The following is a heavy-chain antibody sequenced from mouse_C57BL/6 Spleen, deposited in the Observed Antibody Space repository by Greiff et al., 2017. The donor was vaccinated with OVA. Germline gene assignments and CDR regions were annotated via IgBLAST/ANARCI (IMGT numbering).Heavy chain of an antibody. J-gene: IGHJ2*01. CDR3: ARGYYGSSYEYYFDY. V-gene: IGHV5-4*03. CDR2: ISDGGSYT. CDR1: GFTFSSYA. Sequence: EVKLVESGGGLVKPGGSLKLSCAASGFTFSSYAMSWVRQTPEKRLEWVATISDGGSYTYSPDNVKGRFTISRDNAKNNLYLQMSHLKSEDTAMYYCARGYYGSSYEYYFDYWGQGTTLTVSS. D-gene: IGHD1-1*01.